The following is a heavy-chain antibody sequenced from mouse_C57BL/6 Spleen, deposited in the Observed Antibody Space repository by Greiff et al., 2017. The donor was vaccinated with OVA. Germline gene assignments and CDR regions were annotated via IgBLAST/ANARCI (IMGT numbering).Heavy chain of an antibody. J-gene: IGHJ2*01. V-gene: IGHV1-9*01. CDR1: GYTFTGYW. Sequence: VQLQQSGAELLKPGASVKLSCKATGYTFTGYWIEWVKQRPGHGLEWIGEILPGSGSTNYNEKFKGKATFTADTSSTTAYIQVSSLTTEDSAIYYCAREMMGDGYSFDYWGQGTTLTVSS. CDR2: ILPGSGST. D-gene: IGHD2-3*01. CDR3: AREMMGDGYSFDY.